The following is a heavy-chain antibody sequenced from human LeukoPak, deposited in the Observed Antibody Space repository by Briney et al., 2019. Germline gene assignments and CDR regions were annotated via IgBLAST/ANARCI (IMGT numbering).Heavy chain of an antibody. CDR2: ISSSGSAI. Sequence: GGSLRLSCAASGFTLSSYEMNWVSQAPGKGLEWVSYISSSGSAIYYADSVKGRFTISRDNAKNSLYLQMNSLRAEDTAVYYCARRGDGYNSFDYWGQGTPVTVPS. CDR3: ARRGDGYNSFDY. V-gene: IGHV3-48*03. D-gene: IGHD5-24*01. CDR1: GFTLSSYE. J-gene: IGHJ4*02.